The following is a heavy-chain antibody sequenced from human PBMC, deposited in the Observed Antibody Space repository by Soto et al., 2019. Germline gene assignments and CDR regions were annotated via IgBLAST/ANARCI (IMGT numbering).Heavy chain of an antibody. CDR2: ISYDGSNK. CDR3: ARSPNIAAAGIAYFDY. J-gene: IGHJ4*02. Sequence: PGGSLRLSCAASGFTFSSYAMHWVRQAPGKGLEWVAVISYDGSNKYYADSVKGRFTISRDNSKNTLYLQMNSLRAEDTAVYYCARSPNIAAAGIAYFDYWGQGTLVTVSS. D-gene: IGHD6-13*01. CDR1: GFTFSSYA. V-gene: IGHV3-30-3*01.